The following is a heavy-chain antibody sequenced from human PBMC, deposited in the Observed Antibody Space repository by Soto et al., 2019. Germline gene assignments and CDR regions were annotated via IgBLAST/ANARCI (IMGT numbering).Heavy chain of an antibody. CDR2: ISYDGSNK. CDR1: GFTFSSYG. J-gene: IGHJ5*02. V-gene: IGHV3-30*18. D-gene: IGHD3-9*01. CDR3: AKDGDILTGYSYNWFDP. Sequence: QVQLVESGGGVVQPGRSLRLSCAASGFTFSSYGMHWVRQAPGKGLEWVAVISYDGSNKYYADSVKGRFTISRDNSKNTLYLQMNSLRAEDTAVYYCAKDGDILTGYSYNWFDPWGQGTLVTVSS.